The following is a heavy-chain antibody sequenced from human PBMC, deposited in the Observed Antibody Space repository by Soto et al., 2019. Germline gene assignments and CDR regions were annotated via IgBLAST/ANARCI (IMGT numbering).Heavy chain of an antibody. CDR3: ARAYDFWSGSNNWFDP. J-gene: IGHJ5*02. CDR1: GGSVSSGSYY. D-gene: IGHD3-3*01. CDR2: IYYSGST. Sequence: SETLSLTCTVSGGSVSSGSYYWSWIRQPPGKGLEWIGYIYYSGSTNYNPSLKSRVTISVDTSKNQFSLKLSPVTAADTAVYYCARAYDFWSGSNNWFDPWGQGTLVTVSS. V-gene: IGHV4-61*01.